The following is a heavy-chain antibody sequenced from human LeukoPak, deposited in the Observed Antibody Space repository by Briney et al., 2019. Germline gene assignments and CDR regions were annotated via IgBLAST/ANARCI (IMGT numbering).Heavy chain of an antibody. Sequence: GASVKVSCKASGGTFSSYAISWVRQAPGQGLEWMGGIIPIFGTANYAQKFQGRVTITADESTSTAYMELSSLRSEDTAVYYCARTRESLYSSSWPDWGQGTLVTVSS. V-gene: IGHV1-69*13. D-gene: IGHD6-13*01. CDR2: IIPIFGTA. CDR3: ARTRESLYSSSWPD. CDR1: GGTFSSYA. J-gene: IGHJ4*02.